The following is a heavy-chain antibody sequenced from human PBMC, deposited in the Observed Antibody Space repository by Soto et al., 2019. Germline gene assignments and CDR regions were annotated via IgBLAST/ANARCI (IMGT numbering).Heavy chain of an antibody. CDR3: AREHPSDFWSGYYPFDY. Sequence: EVQLVESGGGLVQPGGSLRLSCAASGFTFSSYSMNWVRQAPGKGLEWVSYISSSSSTIYYADSVKGRFTISRDNAKNSLYLQMNSLRGEDTAVYYCAREHPSDFWSGYYPFDYWGQGTLVTVSS. V-gene: IGHV3-48*01. CDR2: ISSSSSTI. D-gene: IGHD3-3*01. CDR1: GFTFSSYS. J-gene: IGHJ4*02.